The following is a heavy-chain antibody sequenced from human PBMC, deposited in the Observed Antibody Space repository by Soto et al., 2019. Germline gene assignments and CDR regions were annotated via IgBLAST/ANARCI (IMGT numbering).Heavy chain of an antibody. CDR2: VYYRGRS. Sequence: SETLSLTCTVSGGPVSNSNYYWGWIRQSPGKGLEWIGSVYYRGRSYSKSSVKSRVTISVDTSKNQFSLNLNSVTASDTAVYYCVSQRTSVLTQAYFDYWGPGALVTVSS. CDR1: GGPVSNSNYY. J-gene: IGHJ4*02. V-gene: IGHV4-39*01. D-gene: IGHD2-8*01. CDR3: VSQRTSVLTQAYFDY.